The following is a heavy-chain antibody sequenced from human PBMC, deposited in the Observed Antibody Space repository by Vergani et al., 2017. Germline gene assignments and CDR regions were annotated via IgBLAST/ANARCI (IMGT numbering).Heavy chain of an antibody. CDR2: IYTSGST. CDR3: ARDSRYYYYYYMDV. J-gene: IGHJ6*03. CDR1: GGSISSYY. V-gene: IGHV4-4*07. Sequence: QVQLPESGPGLVKPSETLSLTCTVSGGSISSYYWSWIRQPAGTGLEWIGRIYTSGSTNYNPSLKSRVTMSVDTSKNQFSLKLSSVTAADTAVYYCARDSRYYYYYYMDVWGKGTTVTVSS.